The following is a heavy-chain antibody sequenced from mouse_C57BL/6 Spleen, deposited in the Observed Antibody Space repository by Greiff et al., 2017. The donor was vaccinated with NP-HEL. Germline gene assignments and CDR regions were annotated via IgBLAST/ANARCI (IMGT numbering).Heavy chain of an antibody. V-gene: IGHV8-12*01. Sequence: QVTLKESGPGILQSSQTLSLTCSFSGFSLSTSGMGVSWIRQPSGKGLEWLAHIYWDDDKRYNPSLKSRLTISKDTSRNQVFLKITSVDTADTATYYCARRRSYGSSYDWYFDVWGTGTTVTVSS. CDR1: GFSLSTSGMG. J-gene: IGHJ1*03. D-gene: IGHD1-1*01. CDR2: IYWDDDK. CDR3: ARRRSYGSSYDWYFDV.